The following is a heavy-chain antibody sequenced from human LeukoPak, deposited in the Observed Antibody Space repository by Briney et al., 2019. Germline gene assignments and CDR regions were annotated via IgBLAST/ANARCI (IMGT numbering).Heavy chain of an antibody. CDR3: ARGGTYDI. J-gene: IGHJ3*02. CDR1: GYTFSMYW. V-gene: IGHV3-7*01. CDR2: IKQDGSQK. Sequence: GGSLRLSCVASGYTFSMYWMTWFRQAPGKGLEWVANIKQDGSQKNYVDSVKGRFSISRDNAKRSLYLQMNSLRDEDTAVYYCARGGTYDIWGPGTRVTVSS.